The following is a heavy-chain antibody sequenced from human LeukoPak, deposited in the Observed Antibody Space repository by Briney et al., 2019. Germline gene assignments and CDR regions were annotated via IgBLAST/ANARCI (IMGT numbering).Heavy chain of an antibody. CDR1: GFTFSSYS. CDR2: ISSSSSTI. D-gene: IGHD3-22*01. Sequence: GGSLRLSCAASGFTFSSYSMNWVRQAPGKGLEWVSYISSSSSTIYYADSVKGRFTISRDNSKNTLYLQMNSLRAEDTAVYYCAKDRSYYDSSGYIYYFDYWGQGTLVTVSS. CDR3: AKDRSYYDSSGYIYYFDY. J-gene: IGHJ4*02. V-gene: IGHV3-48*01.